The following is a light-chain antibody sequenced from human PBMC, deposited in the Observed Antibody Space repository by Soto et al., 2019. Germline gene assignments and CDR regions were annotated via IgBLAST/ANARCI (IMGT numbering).Light chain of an antibody. J-gene: IGKJ5*01. CDR3: QQYNNWPPN. V-gene: IGKV3-15*01. Sequence: EIVLTQSPGTLSLSPWERATLSCMASQSVSSSYLAWYHQKPGQAPKLLIFDASTRATGVPARFSGSGSGTEFTLTVSSLQSEDIAVYFCQQYNNWPPNFGQGTRLETK. CDR2: DAS. CDR1: QSVSSSY.